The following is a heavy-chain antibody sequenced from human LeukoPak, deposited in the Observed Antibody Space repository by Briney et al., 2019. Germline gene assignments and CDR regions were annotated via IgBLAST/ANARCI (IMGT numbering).Heavy chain of an antibody. CDR1: GGSISSYY. CDR2: IYYSGST. CDR3: ARVPAAPRLYMDV. V-gene: IGHV4-59*01. J-gene: IGHJ6*02. Sequence: SETLSLTCTVSGGSISSYYWSWIRQPPGKGLEWIGYIYYSGSTNYNPSLKSRVTISVDTSKNQFSLKLSSVTAADTAVYYCARVPAAPRLYMDVWGQGTTVIVSS. D-gene: IGHD2-2*01.